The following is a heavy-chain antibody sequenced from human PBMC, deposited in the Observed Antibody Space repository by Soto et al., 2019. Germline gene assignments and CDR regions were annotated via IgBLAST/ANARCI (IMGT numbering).Heavy chain of an antibody. V-gene: IGHV4-39*01. CDR2: IYYSGRT. D-gene: IGHD6-19*01. CDR1: GGSISSSSDY. Sequence: QLQLQESGPGLVKPSETLSLTCTVSGGSISSSSDYWGWIRQPPGKGLEWIGRIYYSGRTYYNPSLNRRVTISVYTSKNQFSLKLSSVTAADTAVYYCARGAGSDVGYWGQGTLVTVSS. CDR3: ARGAGSDVGY. J-gene: IGHJ4*02.